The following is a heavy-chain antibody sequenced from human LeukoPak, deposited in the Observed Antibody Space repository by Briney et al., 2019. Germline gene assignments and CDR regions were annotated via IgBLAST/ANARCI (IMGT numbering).Heavy chain of an antibody. D-gene: IGHD3-10*01. CDR3: ARDYPVWGSGSYPYFDY. CDR1: GYTFTSYA. CDR2: INAGNGNT. Sequence: GASVKVSCKASGYTFTSYAMHWVRQAPGQRLEWMGWINAGNGNTKYSQKFQGRVTINRDTSASTAYMELSSLRSEDTAVYYCARDYPVWGSGSYPYFDYWGQGTLVTVSS. V-gene: IGHV1-3*01. J-gene: IGHJ4*02.